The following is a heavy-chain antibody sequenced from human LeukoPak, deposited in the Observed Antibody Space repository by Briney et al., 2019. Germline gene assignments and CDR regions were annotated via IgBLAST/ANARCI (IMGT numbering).Heavy chain of an antibody. CDR2: IWFDGSNK. Sequence: PGGSLRLSCAASGFTFSSYGMHWVRQAPGKGLEWVAVIWFDGSNKYYADSVKGRLTISRDNSKNTLYLQMDSLRAEDTAVYYCARDKLSSRDGYATLDYWGQGTLVTVSS. J-gene: IGHJ4*02. V-gene: IGHV3-33*01. CDR1: GFTFSSYG. D-gene: IGHD5-24*01. CDR3: ARDKLSSRDGYATLDY.